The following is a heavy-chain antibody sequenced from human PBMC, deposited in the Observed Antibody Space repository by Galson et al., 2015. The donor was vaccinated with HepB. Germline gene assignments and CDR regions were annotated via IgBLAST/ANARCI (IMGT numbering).Heavy chain of an antibody. D-gene: IGHD2/OR15-2a*01. Sequence: SLRLSCAASGFRFSSYAMNWVRQAPGKGLEWVAVISDDGRSKYYADSVKGRFTIPRDNSKNTLYLQMNSLRTEDTAVFSCARGPPHFRAPYGLDVWGQGTTVTVSS. CDR1: GFRFSSYA. CDR3: ARGPPHFRAPYGLDV. CDR2: ISDDGRSK. J-gene: IGHJ6*02. V-gene: IGHV3-30*04.